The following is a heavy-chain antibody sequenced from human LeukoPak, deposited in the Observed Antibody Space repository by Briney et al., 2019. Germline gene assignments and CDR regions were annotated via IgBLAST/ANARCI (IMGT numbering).Heavy chain of an antibody. CDR2: INHSGST. CDR3: ARDSVAAAGTEYFQH. J-gene: IGHJ1*01. Sequence: PSETLSLTCAVYGGSFSGYYWSWIRQPPGKGLEWIGEINHSGSTNYNPSLKSRVTISVDTSKNQFSLKLSSVTAADTAVYYCARDSVAAAGTEYFQHWGQGTLVTVSS. V-gene: IGHV4-34*01. D-gene: IGHD6-13*01. CDR1: GGSFSGYY.